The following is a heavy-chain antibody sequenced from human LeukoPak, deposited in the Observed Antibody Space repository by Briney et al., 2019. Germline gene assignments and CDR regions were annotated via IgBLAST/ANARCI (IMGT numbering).Heavy chain of an antibody. Sequence: GASVKVSCKASGYTFTSYVISWVRQAPGQGLEWMGWISAYNGNTNYAQKLQGRVTMTTDTSTSTAYMELRSLRSDDTAVYYCARDRTSSWYSPTPPFDYWGQGTLVTVSS. CDR3: ARDRTSSWYSPTPPFDY. D-gene: IGHD6-13*01. V-gene: IGHV1-18*01. J-gene: IGHJ4*02. CDR2: ISAYNGNT. CDR1: GYTFTSYV.